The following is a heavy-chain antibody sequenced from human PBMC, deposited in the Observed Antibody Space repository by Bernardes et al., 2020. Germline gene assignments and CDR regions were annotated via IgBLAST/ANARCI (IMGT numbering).Heavy chain of an antibody. D-gene: IGHD6-19*01. J-gene: IGHJ6*03. CDR3: ARDPRHSSGWTTYYYYMDV. CDR1: GLTVSGYY. CDR2: IYGAGYT. Sequence: GGSLRLSCAASGLTVSGYYMNWVRQAPGKGLEWVSVIYGAGYTFYADSVKGRFTISRDNSKNTVYLQMNSLRAEDTAVYYCARDPRHSSGWTTYYYYMDVWGKGTTVTVSS. V-gene: IGHV3-53*01.